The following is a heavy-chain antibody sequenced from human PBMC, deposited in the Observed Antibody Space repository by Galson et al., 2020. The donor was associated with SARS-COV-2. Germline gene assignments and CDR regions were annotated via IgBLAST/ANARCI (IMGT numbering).Heavy chain of an antibody. J-gene: IGHJ6*02. CDR1: GFSLSTSGVG. CDR2: IYWDDDK. V-gene: IGHV2-5*02. CDR3: AHRGLGYYYYGMDV. Sequence: KMSGPTLVKPTQTLTLTCTFTGFSLSTSGVGVGWIRQPPGKALEWLALIYWDDDKRYSPSLKSRLTITKDTSKNQVVITMTNMDPVDTATYYCAHRGLGYYYYGMDVWGQGTTVTVSS.